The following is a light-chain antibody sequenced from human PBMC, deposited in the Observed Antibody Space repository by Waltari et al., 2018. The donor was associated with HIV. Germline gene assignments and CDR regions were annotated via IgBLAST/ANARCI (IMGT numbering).Light chain of an antibody. J-gene: IGLJ3*02. CDR2: SNN. V-gene: IGLV8-61*01. CDR1: SGHVYIRYN. Sequence: QTVVTQEPSFSVSPGGTVTLTCGLSSGHVYIRYNHSWYQLTQGQSKRAFIYSNNSRSSGCPDRCSVSILVNKAALTITGAQADDESDDYGVLFMGNGIWVFGGGTKLTVL. CDR3: VLFMGNGIWV.